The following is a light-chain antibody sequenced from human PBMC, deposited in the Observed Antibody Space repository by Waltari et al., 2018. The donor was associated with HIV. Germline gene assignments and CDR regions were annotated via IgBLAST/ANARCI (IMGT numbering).Light chain of an antibody. CDR1: SGIIGTHY. J-gene: IGLJ2*01. CDR3: QSYDSTNHVV. Sequence: NLMLTQPHSVSASPGKTVTISCTVSSGIIGTHYAQCAQQRPGSAPTTVIYEDNRRPSGVPDRFSGSIDSSSNSASLTISGLKTEDEADYYCQSYDSTNHVVFGGGTKLTVL. V-gene: IGLV6-57*02. CDR2: EDN.